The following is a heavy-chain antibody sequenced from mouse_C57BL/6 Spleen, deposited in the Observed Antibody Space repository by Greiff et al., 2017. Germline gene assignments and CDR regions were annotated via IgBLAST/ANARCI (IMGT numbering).Heavy chain of an antibody. D-gene: IGHD2-12*01. CDR2: INPSSGYT. CDR1: GYTFTSYT. J-gene: IGHJ2*01. V-gene: IGHV1-4*01. Sequence: QVQLQQSGAELARPGASVKMSCKASGYTFTSYTMHWVKQRPGQGLEWIGYINPSSGYTKYNQKFKDKATLTADKSSSTAYMQLSSLTSEDSAVYYCARYDVVSYYFDYGGQGTTLTVSS. CDR3: ARYDVVSYYFDY.